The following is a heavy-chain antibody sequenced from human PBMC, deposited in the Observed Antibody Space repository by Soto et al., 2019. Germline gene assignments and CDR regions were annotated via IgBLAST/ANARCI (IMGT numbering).Heavy chain of an antibody. CDR3: ASRITMVRGASRGDY. CDR1: GYTFTSYA. Sequence: QVQLVQSGAEVKKPGASVKVSCKASGYTFTSYAMHWVRQAPGQRLEWMGWINAGNGNTKYSQKFQGRVTITRDTSASTAYIELSSLRSEDTAVYYCASRITMVRGASRGDYWGQGTLVTVSS. CDR2: INAGNGNT. D-gene: IGHD3-10*01. V-gene: IGHV1-3*01. J-gene: IGHJ4*02.